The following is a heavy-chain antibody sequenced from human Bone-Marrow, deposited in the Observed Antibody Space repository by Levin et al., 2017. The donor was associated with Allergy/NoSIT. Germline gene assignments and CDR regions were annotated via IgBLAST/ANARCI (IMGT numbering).Heavy chain of an antibody. CDR2: ISGYNAKT. CDR1: GYNFISYG. CDR3: AVHDFRSGYTFDY. Sequence: ASVKVSCKTSGYNFISYGITWVRQAPGQGLEWMGWISGYNAKTNYAQKVEDRVTMTTDTSTSTAYLAVRSLRSDDTAVYYCAVHDFRSGYTFDYWGQGTLVIVSS. D-gene: IGHD3-3*01. J-gene: IGHJ4*02. V-gene: IGHV1-18*01.